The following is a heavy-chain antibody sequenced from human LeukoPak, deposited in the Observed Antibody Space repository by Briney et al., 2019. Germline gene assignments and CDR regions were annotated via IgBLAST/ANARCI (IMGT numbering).Heavy chain of an antibody. V-gene: IGHV3-21*01. CDR2: ISSSSSCI. D-gene: IGHD3-22*01. CDR3: ARDYYYDSSGYYDAFDI. CDR1: GFTFSSYS. Sequence: GGSLRLSCAASGFTFSSYSMNWVRQAPGKGLEWVSSISSSSSCIYYADSVKGRFTISRDNAKNSLYLQMNSLRAEDTAVYYCARDYYYDSSGYYDAFDIWGQGTMVTVSS. J-gene: IGHJ3*02.